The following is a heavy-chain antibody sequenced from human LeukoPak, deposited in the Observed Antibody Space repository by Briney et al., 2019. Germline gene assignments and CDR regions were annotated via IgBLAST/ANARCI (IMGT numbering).Heavy chain of an antibody. J-gene: IGHJ4*02. CDR2: INHSGRT. V-gene: IGHV4-34*01. CDR3: AKYGPGSGSYSTSWYFHQ. CDR1: GGSFSDYY. D-gene: IGHD1-26*01. Sequence: PSETLSLTCAVYGGSFSDYYWTWIRQSLGKGLEWIGEINHSGRTNYNPSLESRVTISLDTSKNQFSLKLNSVTGADTAVYYCAKYGPGSGSYSTSWYFHQWGQGTLVTVSS.